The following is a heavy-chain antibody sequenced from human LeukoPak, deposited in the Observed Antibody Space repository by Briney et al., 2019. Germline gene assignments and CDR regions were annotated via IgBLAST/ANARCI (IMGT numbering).Heavy chain of an antibody. V-gene: IGHV4-39*07. CDR2: IYYSGST. CDR3: ARDLGYSYGYVSDY. D-gene: IGHD5-18*01. Sequence: SETLSLTCTVSGGSISSSSYYWGWIRQPPGKGLEWIGSIYYSGSTYYNPSPKSRVTISVDTSKNQFSLKLSSVTAADTAVYYCARDLGYSYGYVSDYWGQGTLVTVSS. J-gene: IGHJ4*02. CDR1: GGSISSSSYY.